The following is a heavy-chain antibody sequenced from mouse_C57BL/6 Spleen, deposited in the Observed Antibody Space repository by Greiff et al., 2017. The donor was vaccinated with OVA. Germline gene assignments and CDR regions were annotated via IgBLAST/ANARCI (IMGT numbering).Heavy chain of an antibody. CDR1: GYTFTSYW. V-gene: IGHV1-55*01. Sequence: QVQLKQSGAELVKPGASVKMSCKASGYTFTSYWITWVKQRPGQGLEWIGDIYPGSGSTNYNEKFKSKATLTVDTSSSTAYMQLSSLTSEDSAVYYCARAWYYGSYWYFDVWGTGTTVTVSS. CDR3: ARAWYYGSYWYFDV. CDR2: IYPGSGST. J-gene: IGHJ1*03. D-gene: IGHD1-1*01.